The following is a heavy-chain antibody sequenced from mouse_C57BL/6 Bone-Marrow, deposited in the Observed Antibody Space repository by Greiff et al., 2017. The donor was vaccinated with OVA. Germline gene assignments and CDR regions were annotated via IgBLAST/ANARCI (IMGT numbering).Heavy chain of an antibody. J-gene: IGHJ1*03. CDR2: INPYNGGT. V-gene: IGHV1-19*01. CDR3: ASLIEYYGSTYWYFDV. CDR1: GYTFTDYY. D-gene: IGHD1-1*01. Sequence: EVQLQESGPVLVKPGASVKMSCKASGYTFTDYYMNWVKQSHGKSLEWIGVINPYNGGTSYNQKFKGKATLTVDKSSSTAYMELNSLTSDDSAVYYCASLIEYYGSTYWYFDVWGTGTTVTVSS.